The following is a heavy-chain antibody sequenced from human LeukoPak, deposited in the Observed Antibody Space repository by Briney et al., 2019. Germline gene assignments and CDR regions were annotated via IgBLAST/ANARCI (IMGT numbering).Heavy chain of an antibody. CDR1: GFTFIRAW. CDR2: ISSDGNNR. J-gene: IGHJ4*02. V-gene: IGHV3-30*19. Sequence: GGSLRLSCAASGFTFIRAWMTWVRQAPGKGLEWVAVISSDGNNRYFADSVKGRFTISRDNSKNTLYLQMNGLRAEDTAVYYCARDPNLTGIFDYWGQGTLVTVSS. D-gene: IGHD3-9*01. CDR3: ARDPNLTGIFDY.